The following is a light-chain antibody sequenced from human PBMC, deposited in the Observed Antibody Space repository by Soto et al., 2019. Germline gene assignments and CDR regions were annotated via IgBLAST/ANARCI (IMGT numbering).Light chain of an antibody. CDR3: QQYGSSSWT. J-gene: IGKJ1*01. CDR1: QSVSSSY. Sequence: ERVLIPSPATLSLSQGERATLSCRASQSVSSSYLAWYQQKPGQAPRLLIYGTSSRATAIPDRFSGSGSGTDFTLTISRLEPEDFAVYYCQQYGSSSWTFGQGTKVDIK. CDR2: GTS. V-gene: IGKV3-20*01.